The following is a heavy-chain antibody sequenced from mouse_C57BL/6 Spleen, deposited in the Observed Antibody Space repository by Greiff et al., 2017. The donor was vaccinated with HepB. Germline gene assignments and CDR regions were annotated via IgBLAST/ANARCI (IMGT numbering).Heavy chain of an antibody. D-gene: IGHD4-1*01. V-gene: IGHV1-5*01. CDR3: TRKKLTGAHFDY. CDR1: GYTFTSYW. J-gene: IGHJ2*01. CDR2: IYPGNSDT. Sequence: EVQGVESGTVLARPGASVKMSCKTSGYTFTSYWMHWVKQRPGQGLEWIGAIYPGNSDTSYNQKFKGKAKLTAVTSASTAYMELSSLTNEDSAVYYCTRKKLTGAHFDYWGQGTTLTVSS.